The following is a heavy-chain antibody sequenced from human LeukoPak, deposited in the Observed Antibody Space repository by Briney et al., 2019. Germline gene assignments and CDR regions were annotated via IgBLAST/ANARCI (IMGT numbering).Heavy chain of an antibody. V-gene: IGHV4-34*01. Sequence: PSETLSLTCAVYGGSFSGYYWSWLRQPPGKGLEWIGEINHSGSTNYNPSLKSRVIIPVDTSKNQFSLKLSSVTAADTAVYYCAREPSTGSDYWGQGTLVTVSS. CDR3: AREPSTGSDY. CDR1: GGSFSGYY. D-gene: IGHD3-9*01. J-gene: IGHJ4*02. CDR2: INHSGST.